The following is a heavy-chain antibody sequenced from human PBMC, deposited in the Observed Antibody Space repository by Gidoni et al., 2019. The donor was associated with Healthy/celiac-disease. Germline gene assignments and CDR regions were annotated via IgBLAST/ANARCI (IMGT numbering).Heavy chain of an antibody. CDR3: ARDLGPHGVPLDY. V-gene: IGHV4-59*01. J-gene: IGHJ4*02. D-gene: IGHD3-10*01. CDR1: GGSISSYY. CDR2: IYYSGST. Sequence: QVQLQESGPGLVKPSETLSLTCTVSGGSISSYYWTWIRQPPGKGLEWIGYIYYSGSTNYNPSLKSRVTISVDTSKNQFSLKLSSVTAADTAVYYCARDLGPHGVPLDYWGQGTLVTVSS.